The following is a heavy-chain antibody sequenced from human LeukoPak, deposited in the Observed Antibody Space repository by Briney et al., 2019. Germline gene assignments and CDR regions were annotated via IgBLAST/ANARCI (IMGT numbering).Heavy chain of an antibody. V-gene: IGHV4-59*08. J-gene: IGHJ5*02. CDR2: IFSSWST. CDR1: GGSITGYY. D-gene: IGHD3-9*01. Sequence: PSETLSLTCTVSGGSITGYYWSWIRQPPGKGLEWVGYIFSSWSTNYNPSLKSRVTISLDTSKSQFSLKLISVTASDTAVYYCARLTKFLTPYYPTPWGQGTLVTVSS. CDR3: ARLTKFLTPYYPTP.